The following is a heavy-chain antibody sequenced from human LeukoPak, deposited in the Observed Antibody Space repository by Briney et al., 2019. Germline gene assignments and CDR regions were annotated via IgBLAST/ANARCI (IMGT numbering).Heavy chain of an antibody. CDR3: AILGTVPY. V-gene: IGHV1-69*06. D-gene: IGHD1-26*01. J-gene: IGHJ4*02. CDR1: GGTFISYA. CDR2: AIPFLGTA. Sequence: ASVKVSCKASGGTFISYAISWVRQAPGQGLEWMGGAIPFLGTANYAQKFQDRITITAEKSTTTTYMELRSLRSDDTAIYYCAILGTVPYWGQGTQITVSS.